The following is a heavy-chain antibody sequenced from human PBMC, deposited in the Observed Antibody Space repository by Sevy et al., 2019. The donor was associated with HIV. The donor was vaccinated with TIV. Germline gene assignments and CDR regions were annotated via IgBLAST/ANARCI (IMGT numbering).Heavy chain of an antibody. D-gene: IGHD6-13*01. CDR2: IKSKTDGGTT. CDR1: GFTFSNAW. J-gene: IGHJ6*03. Sequence: GGSLRLSCAASGFTFSNAWMSWVRQAPGKGLEWVGRIKSKTDGGTTDYAAPVKGRLTISRDDSKNTLYLQMNSLKTEDTAVYYCTTVFSSSGSGYYYYYYMDVWGKGTTVTVSS. CDR3: TTVFSSSGSGYYYYYYMDV. V-gene: IGHV3-15*01.